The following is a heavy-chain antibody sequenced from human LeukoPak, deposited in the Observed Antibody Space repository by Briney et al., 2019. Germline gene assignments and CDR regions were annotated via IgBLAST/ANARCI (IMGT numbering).Heavy chain of an antibody. CDR2: IRYDGSNK. CDR3: AKLYMGVVPAAAGSYFDY. Sequence: GGSLRLSCAASGFTFSSYGMHWVRQAPGKGLEWVAFIRYDGSNKYYADSVKGRFTISRDNSKNTLYLQMNSLRAEDTAVYYCAKLYMGVVPAAAGSYFDYWGQGTLVTVSS. J-gene: IGHJ4*02. D-gene: IGHD2-2*01. V-gene: IGHV3-30*02. CDR1: GFTFSSYG.